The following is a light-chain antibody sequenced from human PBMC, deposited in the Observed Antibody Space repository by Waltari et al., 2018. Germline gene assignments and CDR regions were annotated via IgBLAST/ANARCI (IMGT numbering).Light chain of an antibody. J-gene: IGKJ3*01. V-gene: IGKV1-39*01. Sequence: DIQMAQSPSSLSASVGDRITITCRASQSISSHLNWYQHKSGKAPKLLIYAASSLQSGVPSRFRGIGSGTDFTLTISSLQPEDCATYYCQQSYSAPHFGPGTKVDIK. CDR2: AAS. CDR1: QSISSH. CDR3: QQSYSAPH.